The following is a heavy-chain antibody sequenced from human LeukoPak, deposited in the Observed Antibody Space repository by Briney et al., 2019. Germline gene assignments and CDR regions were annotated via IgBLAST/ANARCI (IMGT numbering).Heavy chain of an antibody. Sequence: ASVKVSCKASGFVFTAHWMHWVRQAPGQGHEWMGVINPSGDFTLYTQKLQGRVTMTRDTSTSTLYMELSSLRSEDTAVYYCAEISLGDSRPYWGQGTLVTVSS. CDR3: AEISLGDSRPY. D-gene: IGHD3-22*01. CDR1: GFVFTAHW. CDR2: INPSGDFT. J-gene: IGHJ4*02. V-gene: IGHV1-46*01.